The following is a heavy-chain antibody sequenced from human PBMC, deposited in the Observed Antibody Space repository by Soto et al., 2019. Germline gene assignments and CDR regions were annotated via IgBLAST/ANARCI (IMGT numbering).Heavy chain of an antibody. CDR2: INPSGSST. Sequence: ASVKVSCPASGYTLHWVRQAPGPGLEWMGIINPSGSSTSYAQKFQGRVTMTRDTSTSTVCMEVSSLRSEDTAVYYCARGGPYTSSWFYYFDYWGQGTLVTVSS. CDR1: GYT. D-gene: IGHD6-13*01. J-gene: IGHJ4*02. CDR3: ARGGPYTSSWFYYFDY. V-gene: IGHV1-46*01.